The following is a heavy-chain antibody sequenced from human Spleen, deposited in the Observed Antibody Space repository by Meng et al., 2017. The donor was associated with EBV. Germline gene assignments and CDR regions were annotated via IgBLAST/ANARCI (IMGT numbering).Heavy chain of an antibody. V-gene: IGHV7-4-1*02. CDR3: ARGVPNYYGQFDP. Sequence: QVQLVQAGTEVKKPGASVKVSCKASGYTFTSYAMNWVRQAPGQGLEWMGWINTNPVNPTYAQGFTGRFVLSLDTSVSTAYLQISSLKAEDTAVYYCARGVPNYYGQFDPWGQGTLVTVSS. D-gene: IGHD3-10*01. CDR2: INTNPVNP. J-gene: IGHJ5*02. CDR1: GYTFTSYA.